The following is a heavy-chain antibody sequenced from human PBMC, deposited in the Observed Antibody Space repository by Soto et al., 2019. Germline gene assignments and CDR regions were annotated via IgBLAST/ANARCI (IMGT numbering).Heavy chain of an antibody. CDR1: GFSLSTSGVG. CDR2: IYWDDDK. Sequence: QITLKESGPTLVKPTQTLTLTCTFSGFSLSTSGVGVGWIRQPPGKALEWLALIYWDDDKRYSPSLKSRLTFTKDTSKNQVVLTMTNMDPVDTATYYCAHVAVLRYFDWLSSPFDYWGQGTLVTVSS. D-gene: IGHD3-9*01. CDR3: AHVAVLRYFDWLSSPFDY. V-gene: IGHV2-5*02. J-gene: IGHJ4*02.